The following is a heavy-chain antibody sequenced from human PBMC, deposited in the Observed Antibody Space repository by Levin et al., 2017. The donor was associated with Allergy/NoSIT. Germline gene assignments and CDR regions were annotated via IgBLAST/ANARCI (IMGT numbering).Heavy chain of an antibody. D-gene: IGHD6-19*01. CDR1: GFTFNVVY. J-gene: IGHJ4*02. CDR2: ISSSGSTY. Sequence: GESLKISCSTSGFTFNVVYMSWIRQAPGKGLEWLSFISSSGSTYSYADSVRGRFSISRDNTENSLYLQMNDLRVDDTAVYYCVRDRGAVAGSYFDYWGQGTQVTVSS. CDR3: VRDRGAVAGSYFDY. V-gene: IGHV3-11*01.